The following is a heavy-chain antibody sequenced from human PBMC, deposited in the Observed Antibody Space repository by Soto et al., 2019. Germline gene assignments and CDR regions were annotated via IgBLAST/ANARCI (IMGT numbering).Heavy chain of an antibody. CDR2: IYYSGST. D-gene: IGHD3-3*01. Sequence: SETLSLTCTVSRGSISSSSYYWGWIRQPPGKGLEWIGSIYYSGSTYYNPSLKSRVTISVDTSKNQFSLELTSVTAADTAVYYCVMLNDFWSGYWYGMDVCGQGTTVTV. CDR1: RGSISSSSYY. V-gene: IGHV4-39*01. CDR3: VMLNDFWSGYWYGMDV. J-gene: IGHJ6*02.